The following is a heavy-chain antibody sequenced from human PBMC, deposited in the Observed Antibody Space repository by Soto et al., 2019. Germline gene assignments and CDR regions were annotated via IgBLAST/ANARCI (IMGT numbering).Heavy chain of an antibody. CDR2: IWYDGSNK. D-gene: IGHD6-13*01. CDR1: GFTFSSYG. V-gene: IGHV3-33*01. CDR3: ARGDPIWIAAAGRNWFDP. Sequence: GGSLRLSCAASGFTFSSYGMHWVRQAPGKGLEWVAVIWYDGSNKYYADSVKGRFTISRDNSKNTLYLQMNSLRAEDTAVYYCARGDPIWIAAAGRNWFDPWGQGTLVTVSS. J-gene: IGHJ5*02.